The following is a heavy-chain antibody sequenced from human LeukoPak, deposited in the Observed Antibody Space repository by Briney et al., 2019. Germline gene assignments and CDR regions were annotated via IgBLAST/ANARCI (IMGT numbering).Heavy chain of an antibody. CDR1: GGSISNYY. CDR2: ISYSGST. V-gene: IGHV4-59*01. J-gene: IGHJ3*02. D-gene: IGHD4-23*01. CDR3: ARDGANGGNAFDI. Sequence: KPSETLSLTCTVSGGSISNYYWTWIRQPPGKGLEWIGYISYSGSTNYNPSLKSRVTISVDTSKNQFSLKLSSVTAADTAVYYCARDGANGGNAFDIWGQGTMVTVSS.